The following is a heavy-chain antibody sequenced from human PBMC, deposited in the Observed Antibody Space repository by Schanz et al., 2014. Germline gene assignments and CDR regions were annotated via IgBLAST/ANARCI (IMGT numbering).Heavy chain of an antibody. Sequence: QEQLVQSGAEVKTPGDSVKVSCKASGYSLGGYYMHWVRQAPGVGPEWMGRINPNTGGTQYAQKFQGRVTMTTAKSISTVYMELSGLTSDDTAVYYCAREKGHGYSGLSWGQGTLLAVSS. V-gene: IGHV1-2*06. CDR2: INPNTGGT. CDR3: AREKGHGYSGLS. CDR1: GYSLGGYY. D-gene: IGHD5-12*01. J-gene: IGHJ5*02.